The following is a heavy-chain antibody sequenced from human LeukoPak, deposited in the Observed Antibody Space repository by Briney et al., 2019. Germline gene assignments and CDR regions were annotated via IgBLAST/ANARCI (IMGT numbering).Heavy chain of an antibody. CDR1: GGTFSSYA. D-gene: IGHD2-2*02. V-gene: IGHV1-69*05. CDR2: IILIFGTA. Sequence: GASVKVSCKASGGTFSSYAISWARQAPGQGLEWMGGIILIFGTANYAQKFQGRVTITTDESTSTAYMELSSLRSEDTAVYYCARDRCSSTSCYNFKNWFDPWGQGTLVTVSS. J-gene: IGHJ5*02. CDR3: ARDRCSSTSCYNFKNWFDP.